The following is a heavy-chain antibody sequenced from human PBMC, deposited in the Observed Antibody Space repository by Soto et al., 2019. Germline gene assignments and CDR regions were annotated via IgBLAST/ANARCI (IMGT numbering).Heavy chain of an antibody. CDR1: GYTFTSYD. CDR3: ARKMTTVKTGDLYWYLNL. J-gene: IGHJ2*01. V-gene: IGHV1-18*01. Sequence: GASVKVSCKASGYTFTSYDISWVRQAPGQGLEWMGWISVYNGNTNYAQKFQGRVTMTTDTSTSTAYMELRSLRSDATAVYYCARKMTTVKTGDLYWYLNLGGFGPLVTVSS. CDR2: ISVYNGNT. D-gene: IGHD4-17*01.